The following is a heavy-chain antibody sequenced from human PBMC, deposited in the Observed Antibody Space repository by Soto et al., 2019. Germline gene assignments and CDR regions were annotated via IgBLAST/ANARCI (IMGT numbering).Heavy chain of an antibody. D-gene: IGHD3-10*01. CDR1: GGSFSGYY. J-gene: IGHJ6*02. CDR2: INHSGST. Sequence: PSETLSLTCAVYGGSFSGYYWSWIRQPPGKGLEWIGEINHSGSTNYNPSLKSRVTISVDTSKNQFSLKLSSVTAADTAVYYCAKSGNYYGSGNYYTRLGFYGMDVWGQGTTVTVSS. CDR3: AKSGNYYGSGNYYTRLGFYGMDV. V-gene: IGHV4-34*01.